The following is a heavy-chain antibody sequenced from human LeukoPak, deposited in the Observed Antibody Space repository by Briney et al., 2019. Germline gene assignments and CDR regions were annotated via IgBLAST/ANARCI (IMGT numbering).Heavy chain of an antibody. CDR2: IKSKTDGGTT. J-gene: IGHJ6*03. CDR1: GFTFSNAW. CDR3: TTDPTAAPLLYYYMDV. Sequence: GGSLRLSCAASGFTFSNAWMSWVRQAPGKGLEWVGRIKSKTDGGTTDYAAPVKGRFTISRDDSKNTLYLQMNSLKTEDTAVYYCTTDPTAAPLLYYYMDVWGKGTTVTVSS. V-gene: IGHV3-15*01. D-gene: IGHD2-2*01.